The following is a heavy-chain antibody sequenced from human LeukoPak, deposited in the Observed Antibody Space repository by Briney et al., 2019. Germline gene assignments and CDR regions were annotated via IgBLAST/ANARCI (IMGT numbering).Heavy chain of an antibody. D-gene: IGHD4-11*01. V-gene: IGHV1-2*02. Sequence: ASVKVSCKASGYTFTGYYMHWVRQAPGQGLEWMGWINPNSGGTNYAQKFQGRVTMTRDTSISTAYMELSRLRSDDTAAYYCARGALGLQSFDYWGQGTLVTVSS. J-gene: IGHJ4*02. CDR2: INPNSGGT. CDR1: GYTFTGYY. CDR3: ARGALGLQSFDY.